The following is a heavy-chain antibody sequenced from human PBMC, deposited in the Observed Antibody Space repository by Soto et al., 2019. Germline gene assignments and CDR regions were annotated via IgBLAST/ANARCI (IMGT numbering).Heavy chain of an antibody. CDR3: AREFGSGSYFSPSAFDI. J-gene: IGHJ3*02. V-gene: IGHV3-30*03. Sequence: GGSPRISCAASGFTFNIYGMHWVRQAPDKGLEWVALISYDGSNQYYADSVKGRFTISRDNSRNTLYLQMNSLRAEDTAVYYCAREFGSGSYFSPSAFDIWGQGTMVTVSS. D-gene: IGHD1-26*01. CDR1: GFTFNIYG. CDR2: ISYDGSNQ.